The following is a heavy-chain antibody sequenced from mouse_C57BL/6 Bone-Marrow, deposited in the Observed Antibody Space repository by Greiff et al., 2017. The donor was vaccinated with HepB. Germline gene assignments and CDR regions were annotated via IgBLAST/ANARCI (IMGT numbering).Heavy chain of an antibody. CDR3: ARQDGGFAY. V-gene: IGHV5-15*01. Sequence: DVQLQESGGGLVQPGGSLKLSCAASGFTFSDYGMAWVRQAPRKGPEWVAFISNLAYSIYYADTVTGRFTISRENAKNTLYLEMSSLRSEDTAMYYCARQDGGFAYWGQGTLVTVSA. D-gene: IGHD2-3*01. CDR2: ISNLAYSI. J-gene: IGHJ3*01. CDR1: GFTFSDYG.